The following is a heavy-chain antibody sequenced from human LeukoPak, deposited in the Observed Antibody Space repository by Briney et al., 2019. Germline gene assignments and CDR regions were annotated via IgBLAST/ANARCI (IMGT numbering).Heavy chain of an antibody. D-gene: IGHD4-17*01. CDR3: AKGGVYGDYYFDY. CDR1: GFPFSTYA. V-gene: IGHV3-23*01. CDR2: ISGSGGDT. J-gene: IGHJ4*02. Sequence: RGSLRLSCAASGFPFSTYAMSWVRQAPGKGLEWVSVISGSGGDTYYADSVKGRFTISGDNSKNTVYLQMNSLRAEDTALYYCAKGGVYGDYYFDYWGQGTLVTVSS.